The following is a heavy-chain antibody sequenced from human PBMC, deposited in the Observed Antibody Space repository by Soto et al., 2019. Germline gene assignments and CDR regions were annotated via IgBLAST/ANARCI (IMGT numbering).Heavy chain of an antibody. Sequence: EVQLLESGGGLVQPGGSLRLSCAASGFTFSDYAMNWVRQAPGKGLEWVSLISGSSGNSTYYADSVKGRFTVSRDNSKNTLYLQMICLRAEETAVYYCAKQPYWGGYYYNGMDVWGKGTTVTVSS. V-gene: IGHV3-23*01. CDR1: GFTFSDYA. CDR3: AKQPYWGGYYYNGMDV. D-gene: IGHD7-27*01. J-gene: IGHJ6*04. CDR2: ISGSSGNST.